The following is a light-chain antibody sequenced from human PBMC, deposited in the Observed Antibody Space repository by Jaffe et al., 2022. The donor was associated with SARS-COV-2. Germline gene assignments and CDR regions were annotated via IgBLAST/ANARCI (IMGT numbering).Light chain of an antibody. CDR3: ISYTSSRTWV. J-gene: IGLJ3*02. Sequence: QSALTQPASVSGSPGQSITISCTGTSSDVGDYNYVSWYQQHSGKAPKLIIYDVNGRPSGVSTRFSGSKSGDTASLTISGLQGEDEADYYCISYTSSRTWVFGGGTKLTVL. CDR2: DVN. V-gene: IGLV2-14*03. CDR1: SSDVGDYNY.